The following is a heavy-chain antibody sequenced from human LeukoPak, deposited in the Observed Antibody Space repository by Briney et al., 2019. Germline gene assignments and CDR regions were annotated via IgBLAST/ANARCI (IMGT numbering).Heavy chain of an antibody. D-gene: IGHD4-23*01. J-gene: IGHJ3*02. CDR2: IYYSGNT. CDR3: ARAPLRWYPEIHGDAFDI. CDR1: GGSFSGYY. Sequence: SETLSLTCAVYGGSFSGYYWSWIRQPPGAGLEWIGYIYYSGNTNYNPSLKSRVAISIDTSKNQFSLKLSSVTAADTAVYYCARAPLRWYPEIHGDAFDIWGQGTMVTVSS. V-gene: IGHV4-59*01.